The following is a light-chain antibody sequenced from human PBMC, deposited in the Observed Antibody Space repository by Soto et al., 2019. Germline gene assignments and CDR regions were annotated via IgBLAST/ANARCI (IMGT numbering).Light chain of an antibody. CDR2: EVS. V-gene: IGLV2-8*01. CDR3: SSETGNNYVV. Sequence: QSALTQPPSASGSPGQSITISCTGTSSDVGGYDYVSWYQQHPGKAPKLIIYEVSKRPSGVPARFSASKSGNTASLTVSGLQHDDDADDYCSSSETGNNYVVFGGGTKVTVL. J-gene: IGLJ2*01. CDR1: SSDVGGYDY.